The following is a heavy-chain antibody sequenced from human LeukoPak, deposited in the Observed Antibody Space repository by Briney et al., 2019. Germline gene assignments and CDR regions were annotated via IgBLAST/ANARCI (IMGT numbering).Heavy chain of an antibody. Sequence: PSETLSLTCTVSGGSISSYYWSWIRQPPGKGLEWIGYIYYSGSTNYNPSLKSRVTISVDTSKNQFSLKLSSVTAADTAVYYCARGGRYYDFWSGYLGYYYYMDVWGKGTTVTVSS. D-gene: IGHD3-3*01. CDR3: ARGGRYYDFWSGYLGYYYYMDV. V-gene: IGHV4-59*01. CDR2: IYYSGST. CDR1: GGSISSYY. J-gene: IGHJ6*03.